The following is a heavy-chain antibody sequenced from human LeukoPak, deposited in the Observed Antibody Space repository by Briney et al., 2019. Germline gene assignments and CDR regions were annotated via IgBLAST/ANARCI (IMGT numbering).Heavy chain of an antibody. Sequence: SETLSLTCTVSGGSISSFYWSWIRQPPGKGLEWIGYIYYSGTTNYNPSLKSRVTISIDTSKNQFSLKLSSVTAADTAVYYCARAWGDIVVVPAAPYGMDVWGQGTTVTVSS. J-gene: IGHJ6*02. D-gene: IGHD2-2*01. V-gene: IGHV4-59*01. CDR2: IYYSGTT. CDR1: GGSISSFY. CDR3: ARAWGDIVVVPAAPYGMDV.